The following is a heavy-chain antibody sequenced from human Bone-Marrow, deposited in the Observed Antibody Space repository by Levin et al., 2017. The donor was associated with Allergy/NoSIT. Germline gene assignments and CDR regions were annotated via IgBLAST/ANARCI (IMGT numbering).Heavy chain of an antibody. V-gene: IGHV3-48*03. CDR1: GFSFSSYE. CDR2: ISSRNTTM. J-gene: IGHJ5*01. D-gene: IGHD3-10*02. CDR3: AREGPFMFHEFDC. Sequence: GGSLRLSCAASGFSFSSYEMNWVRQAPGKGLEWVSYISSRNTTMYYADSVKGRFTISRDNAENSLYLQMNSLTAEDTAVYYCAREGPFMFHEFDCCGRGTLFTVSS.